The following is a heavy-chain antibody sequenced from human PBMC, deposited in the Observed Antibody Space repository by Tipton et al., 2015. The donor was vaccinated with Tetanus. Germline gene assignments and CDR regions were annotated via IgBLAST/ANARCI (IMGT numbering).Heavy chain of an antibody. CDR2: ISSNGGST. CDR3: ARGVNIATATFDY. Sequence: SLRLSCAASGFTFSSYAMHWVRQAPGKGLEYVSAISSNGGSTYYANSVKGRFTISRDNSKNTLYLQMGSLRAEDMAVYYCARGVNIATATFDYWGQGTLVTVSS. V-gene: IGHV3-64*01. D-gene: IGHD6-25*01. J-gene: IGHJ4*02. CDR1: GFTFSSYA.